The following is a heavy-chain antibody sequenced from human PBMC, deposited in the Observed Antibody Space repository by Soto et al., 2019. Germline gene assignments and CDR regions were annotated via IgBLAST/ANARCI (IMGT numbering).Heavy chain of an antibody. D-gene: IGHD3-9*01. CDR3: ASSGDILTGYPTQIDY. J-gene: IGHJ4*02. Sequence: QLQLQESGPGLVKPSETLSLTCTVSGGSISSSSYYWGWIRQPPGKGLEWIGSIYYSGSTYYNPSLKSRVTISVDTSKNQFSLKLSSVTAADTAVYYCASSGDILTGYPTQIDYWGQGTLVTVSS. CDR2: IYYSGST. CDR1: GGSISSSSYY. V-gene: IGHV4-39*01.